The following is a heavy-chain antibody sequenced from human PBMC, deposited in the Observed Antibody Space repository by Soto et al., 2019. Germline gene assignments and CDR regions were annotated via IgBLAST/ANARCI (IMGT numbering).Heavy chain of an antibody. Sequence: QVQLVESGGGVVQPGRSLRLSCAASGFSFSKYGIHWVRQAPGKGLEWVAFISYDGSERYYADSVKGRFTISRDNSKNTLYLQMNSLRPEDTAVYYCARDYYDSSGYLTITRTFDPWGLGTLVTVSS. V-gene: IGHV3-30*03. CDR3: ARDYYDSSGYLTITRTFDP. CDR1: GFSFSKYG. D-gene: IGHD3-22*01. J-gene: IGHJ5*02. CDR2: ISYDGSER.